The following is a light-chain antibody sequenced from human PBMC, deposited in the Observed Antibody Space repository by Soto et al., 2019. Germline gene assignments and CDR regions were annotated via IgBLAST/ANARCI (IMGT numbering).Light chain of an antibody. CDR2: TAA. CDR1: QRITTY. CDR3: QQSYSAPYN. J-gene: IGKJ2*01. V-gene: IGKV1-39*01. Sequence: IHMTQSTSSLSASVGDRVTITCRASQRITTYLNWYKQKPGKALKLLISTAATLQGGVPSRFSGSGYGTDFTLTITTPQPEDCSTYFCQQSYSAPYNFGQGTKWEIK.